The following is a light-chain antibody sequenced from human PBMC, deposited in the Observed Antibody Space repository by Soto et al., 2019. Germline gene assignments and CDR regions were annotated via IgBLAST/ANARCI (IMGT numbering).Light chain of an antibody. CDR3: QRYGSSPPWT. CDR2: GIS. V-gene: IGKV3-20*01. Sequence: EVVLTQSPGTLSLSPGERAALSCRASQSLTYNYLAWFQQKPGQAPRLLIYGISNRATGIPDRFSGSGSGTDCTLTISRLEPEDFAVYYCQRYGSSPPWTFGQGTKVESK. J-gene: IGKJ1*01. CDR1: QSLTYNY.